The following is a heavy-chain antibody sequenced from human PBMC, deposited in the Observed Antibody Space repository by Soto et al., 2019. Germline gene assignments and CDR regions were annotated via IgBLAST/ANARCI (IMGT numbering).Heavy chain of an antibody. CDR2: IYYSGST. CDR1: GGSISSGGYY. D-gene: IGHD1-26*01. CDR3: ARDRYSGSYLNWFDS. Sequence: PSETLSLTCTVSGGSISSGGYYWSWIRQHPGKGLEWIGYIYYSGSTYYNPSLKSRVTISVDTSKNQFSLKLSSVTAADTAVYYCARDRYSGSYLNWFDSWGQGTLVTVSS. J-gene: IGHJ5*01. V-gene: IGHV4-31*03.